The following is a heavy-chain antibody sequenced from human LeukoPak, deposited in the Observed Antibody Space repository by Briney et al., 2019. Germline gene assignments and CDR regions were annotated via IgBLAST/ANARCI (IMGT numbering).Heavy chain of an antibody. CDR3: AREGYYGSGSPPSLYFDY. Sequence: GGSLRLSCAASGFTFRNYVIHWVRQAPGKGLEWLAVTSSDLNVKLYADSVKGRFTISRDNSRSTLYLQMNSLRPEDTAIYYCAREGYYGSGSPPSLYFDYWGQGTLVTVSS. J-gene: IGHJ4*02. V-gene: IGHV3-30-3*01. D-gene: IGHD3-10*01. CDR1: GFTFRNYV. CDR2: TSSDLNVK.